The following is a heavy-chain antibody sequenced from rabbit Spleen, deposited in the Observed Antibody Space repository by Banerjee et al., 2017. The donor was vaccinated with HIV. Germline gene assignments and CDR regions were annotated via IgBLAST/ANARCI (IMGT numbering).Heavy chain of an antibody. D-gene: IGHD4-1*01. V-gene: IGHV1S7*01. J-gene: IGHJ4*01. CDR2: IYLDYGST. CDR1: GIDFSSYG. Sequence: QLVESGGGLVTLGGSLKLSCKASGIDFSSYGISWVRQAPGKGLEWIGYIYLDYGSTDYASWVNGRFTISLDNAQNTVFLQMTSLTVADTATYFCVREVAAKFSLWGQGTLVTVS. CDR3: VREVAAKFSL.